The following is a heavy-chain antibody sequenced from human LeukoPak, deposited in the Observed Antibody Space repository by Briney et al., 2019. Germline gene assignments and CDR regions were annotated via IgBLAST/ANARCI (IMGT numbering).Heavy chain of an antibody. CDR2: INHSGST. CDR1: GGSFSGYY. V-gene: IGHV4-34*01. CDR3: AREAPLYYGSGSYPYYFDY. Sequence: SETLSLTCAVYGGSFSGYYWSWIRQPPGKGLEWIGEINHSGSTNYNPSLKSRVTISVDTSKNQFSLKLSSVTAADTAVYYRAREAPLYYGSGSYPYYFDYWGQGTLVTVSS. D-gene: IGHD3-10*01. J-gene: IGHJ4*02.